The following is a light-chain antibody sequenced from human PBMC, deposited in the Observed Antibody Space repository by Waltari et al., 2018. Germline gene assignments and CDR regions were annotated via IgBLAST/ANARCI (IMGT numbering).Light chain of an antibody. CDR1: QSLLPRDGNTC. J-gene: IGKJ5*01. CDR3: LQSTQFPPVT. CDR2: KLS. V-gene: IGKV2-24*01. Sequence: EIVLTQTPLSSPVTLGQPASISCRSSQSLLPRDGNTCVHWLQQVPGQPPRPLISKLSYRLPGVPDRFSGSGAATDFTLKISRVEAEDVGIYYCLQSTQFPPVTFGPGTRLEIK.